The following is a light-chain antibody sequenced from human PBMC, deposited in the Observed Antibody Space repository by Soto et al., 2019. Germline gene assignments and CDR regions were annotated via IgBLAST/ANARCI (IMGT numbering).Light chain of an antibody. Sequence: KQSSPTLHASPGGRASISCRGSRSGVSSFLAWYQQKPGQAPRLLIYGASNRATGIPDRFSGSGSGTDFTLTISSLESDDFAVYYCQQHTSWPLTFGGGTKVDIK. V-gene: IGKV3-11*01. CDR3: QQHTSWPLT. J-gene: IGKJ4*01. CDR1: RSGVSSF. CDR2: GAS.